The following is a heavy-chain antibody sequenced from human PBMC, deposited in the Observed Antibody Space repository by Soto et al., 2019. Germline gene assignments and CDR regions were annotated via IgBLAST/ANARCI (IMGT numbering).Heavy chain of an antibody. CDR1: GYTFTSYD. D-gene: IGHD6-13*01. Sequence: ASVKVSCKASGYTFTSYDINWVRQATGQGLEWMGWMSPNSGNTGYAQRFQGRVTMTRNTSISTAYMELSSLRSEDTAVYYCARVDGSSWDYDYWGQGTLVTVSS. CDR3: ARVDGSSWDYDY. V-gene: IGHV1-8*01. CDR2: MSPNSGNT. J-gene: IGHJ4*02.